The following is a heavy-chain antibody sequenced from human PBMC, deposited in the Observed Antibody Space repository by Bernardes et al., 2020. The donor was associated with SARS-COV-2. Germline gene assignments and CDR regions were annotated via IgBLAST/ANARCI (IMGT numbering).Heavy chain of an antibody. V-gene: IGHV3-53*01. D-gene: IGHD3-10*01. CDR2: LYSNGNT. Sequence: GGSLRLSCAASGLSVANNYITWVRQSPGKGLGWVSILYSNGNTYYADSVQGRFTISRDTSMNTLYLQMNSLQPEDTALYYCARVRYSYGRGSPARSFDPWGQGTQVTVSS. CDR3: ARVRYSYGRGSPARSFDP. CDR1: GLSVANNY. J-gene: IGHJ5*02.